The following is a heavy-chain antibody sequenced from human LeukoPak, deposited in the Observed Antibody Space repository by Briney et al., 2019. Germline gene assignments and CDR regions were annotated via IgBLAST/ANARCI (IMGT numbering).Heavy chain of an antibody. Sequence: GGSLRLSCAASGFTFSSYAMSWVRQAPGKGLEWVSAISSSGGSTYYADSVKGRFTISRDNSKNTLYLQMNSLRAEDTAVYYCAKSRGSSWFANFDYWGQGTLVTVSS. V-gene: IGHV3-23*01. CDR2: ISSSGGST. CDR1: GFTFSSYA. J-gene: IGHJ4*02. CDR3: AKSRGSSWFANFDY. D-gene: IGHD6-13*01.